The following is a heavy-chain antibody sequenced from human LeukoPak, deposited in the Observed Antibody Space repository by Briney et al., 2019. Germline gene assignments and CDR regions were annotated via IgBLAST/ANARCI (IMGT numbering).Heavy chain of an antibody. V-gene: IGHV3-23*01. CDR3: AKGAISPSLLYCSGGSCKKNRFDP. CDR1: GFTFSSYA. J-gene: IGHJ5*02. CDR2: ISGSGGST. Sequence: GGSLRLSCAASGFTFSSYAMSWVRQAPGKGLEWVSAISGSGGSTYYADSVKGRFTISRDNSKNTLYLQMNSLRAEDTAVYYCAKGAISPSLLYCSGGSCKKNRFDPWGQGTLVTVSS. D-gene: IGHD2-15*01.